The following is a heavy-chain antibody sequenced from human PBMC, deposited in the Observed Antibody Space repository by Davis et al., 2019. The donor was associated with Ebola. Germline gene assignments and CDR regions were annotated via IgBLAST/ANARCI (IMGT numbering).Heavy chain of an antibody. Sequence: ASVKVSCKASGYTFTSYGISWVRQAPGQGLECMGWISAYNGNTNYAQKLQGRVTMNTDTSTSTAYMELSSLRSEDTAVYYCARDLGGIQLQAVDDYWGQGTLVTVSS. CDR2: ISAYNGNT. CDR1: GYTFTSYG. V-gene: IGHV1-18*01. D-gene: IGHD5-18*01. CDR3: ARDLGGIQLQAVDDY. J-gene: IGHJ4*02.